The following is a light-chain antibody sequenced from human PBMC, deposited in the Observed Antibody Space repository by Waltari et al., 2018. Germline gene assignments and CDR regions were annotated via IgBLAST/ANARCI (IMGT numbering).Light chain of an antibody. CDR3: ASWDDSLSGRV. CDR1: SSNIGSNT. CDR2: TDT. V-gene: IGLV1-44*01. J-gene: IGLJ3*02. Sequence: QSVLIQPPSASGIPGQGVTISCSGGSSNIGSNTVSWYQQFAGAAPQLLIHTDTQRPSWVPDRFSGSKSGTSASLAISGLQSEDEAHCFCASWDDSLSGRVFGGGTKVTVL.